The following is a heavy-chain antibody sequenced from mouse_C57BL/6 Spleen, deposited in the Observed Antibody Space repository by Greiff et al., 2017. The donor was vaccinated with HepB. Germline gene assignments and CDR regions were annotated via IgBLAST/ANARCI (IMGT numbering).Heavy chain of an antibody. J-gene: IGHJ3*01. CDR1: GYTFTDYY. V-gene: IGHV1-19*01. CDR2: INPYNGGT. D-gene: IGHD1-1*01. CDR3: ARGENYYGSIPAWFAY. Sequence: EVQLQQSGPVLVKPGASVKMSCKASGYTFTDYYMNWVKQSHGKSLEWIGVINPYNGGTSYNQKFKGKATLTVDKSSSTAYMELNSLTSEDSAVYYGARGENYYGSIPAWFAYWGQGTLVTVSA.